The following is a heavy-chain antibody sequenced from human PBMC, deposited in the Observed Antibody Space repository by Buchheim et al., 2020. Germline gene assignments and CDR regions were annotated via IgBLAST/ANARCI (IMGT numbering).Heavy chain of an antibody. J-gene: IGHJ4*02. CDR1: GFTFSSYG. Sequence: QVQLVESGGGVVQPGRSLRLSCAASGFTFSSYGMHWVRQAPGKGLEWVAVIWYDGSNKYYADSVKGRFTISRDNSKNRLYLQMNSLRAEDTAVYYCARDRWKYSSSSYLDYWGQGTL. CDR3: ARDRWKYSSSSYLDY. CDR2: IWYDGSNK. D-gene: IGHD6-6*01. V-gene: IGHV3-33*01.